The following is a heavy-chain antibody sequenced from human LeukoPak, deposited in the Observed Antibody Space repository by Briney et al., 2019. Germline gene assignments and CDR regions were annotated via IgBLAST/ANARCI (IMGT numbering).Heavy chain of an antibody. CDR3: VKDPRDTYGTNWFVS. CDR2: ISGTGGAT. D-gene: IGHD2-21*01. V-gene: IGHV3-23*01. CDR1: GFSFGNYA. Sequence: GGSLRLSCVASGFSFGNYAMSWVRQTPGKGLQWVSQISGTGGATWYAGFARDRFTISRDNSKKTLYLQMSGLRVEDTAMYYCVKDPRDTYGTNWFVSWGQGTLLIVSS. J-gene: IGHJ5*01.